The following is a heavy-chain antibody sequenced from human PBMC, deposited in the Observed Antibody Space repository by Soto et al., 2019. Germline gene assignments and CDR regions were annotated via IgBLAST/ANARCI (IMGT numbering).Heavy chain of an antibody. J-gene: IGHJ4*02. CDR2: ISGGGDTT. CDR1: GFTFNNYA. V-gene: IGHV3-23*01. Sequence: EVQLLESGGGLVQPGGSLRLSCAASGFTFNNYAMTWVRQAPGKGLEWVSAISGGGDTTSYADSVKGRFTVSRDGSKNPLYLPMSSLRAEATALYYCAKGRGGSGSLTPRVDFWGQGTLVTVSS. D-gene: IGHD3-10*01. CDR3: AKGRGGSGSLTPRVDF.